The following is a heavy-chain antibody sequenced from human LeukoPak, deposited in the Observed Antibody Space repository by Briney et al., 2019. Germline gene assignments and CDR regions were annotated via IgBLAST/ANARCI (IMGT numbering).Heavy chain of an antibody. V-gene: IGHV1-2*02. D-gene: IGHD2-15*01. J-gene: IGHJ4*02. CDR1: GYTFTGYY. Sequence: ASVKVSCKASGYTFTGYYMHWVRQAPGQGLEWMGWINPNSGGTNYAQKFQGRVTMTRDTSISTAYMELSRLRSDDTAVYYCARDTRGVTRFVVVVAASIDYWGQGTLVTVSS. CDR3: ARDTRGVTRFVVVVAASIDY. CDR2: INPNSGGT.